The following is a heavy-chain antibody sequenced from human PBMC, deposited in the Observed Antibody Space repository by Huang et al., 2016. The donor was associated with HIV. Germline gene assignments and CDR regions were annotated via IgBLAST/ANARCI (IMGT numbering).Heavy chain of an antibody. D-gene: IGHD3-22*01. CDR1: GYRFSNYG. J-gene: IGHJ4*02. CDR2: IKVHNGDT. CDR3: ARDPVYESSGYMHFDY. V-gene: IGHV1-18*04. Sequence: QVQLVQSGSEVRKPGASVNVSCKTSGYRFSNYGITWLRQAPGRGLEWMGWIKVHNGDTNYAQRFQGRVTVTADTATTTAYLELRSLKFDDTAVYYCARDPVYESSGYMHFDYWGQGTLVTVSS.